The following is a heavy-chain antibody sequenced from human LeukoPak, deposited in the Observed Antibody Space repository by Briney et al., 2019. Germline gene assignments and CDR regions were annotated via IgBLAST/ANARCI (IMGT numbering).Heavy chain of an antibody. D-gene: IGHD2-2*02. CDR2: ISSSSYI. CDR3: ARSGIVVVPAAIRHYYYYMDV. J-gene: IGHJ6*03. V-gene: IGHV3-21*01. Sequence: PGGSLRLSCAASGFTFSSYSMNWVRQAPGKGLEWVSSISSSSYIYYADSVKGRFTISRDNAKNSLYLQMNSLRAEDTAVYYCARSGIVVVPAAIRHYYYYMDVWGKGTTVTVSS. CDR1: GFTFSSYS.